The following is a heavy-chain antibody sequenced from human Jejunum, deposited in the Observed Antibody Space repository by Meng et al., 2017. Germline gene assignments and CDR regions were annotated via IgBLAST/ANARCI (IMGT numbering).Heavy chain of an antibody. CDR2: INDSGNT. CDR3: ARVIVRAEFYFDS. V-gene: IGHV4-34*01. J-gene: IGHJ4*02. Sequence: GSLRLSCGVSGGSFSGYYWNWIRQTPGKGLEWIGEINDSGNTNYNPSLKSRAKISIDRSNNQFSLKLTSMTAADTAVYYCARVIVRAEFYFDSWGQGTRVTGYS. CDR1: GGSFSGYY. D-gene: IGHD2-15*01.